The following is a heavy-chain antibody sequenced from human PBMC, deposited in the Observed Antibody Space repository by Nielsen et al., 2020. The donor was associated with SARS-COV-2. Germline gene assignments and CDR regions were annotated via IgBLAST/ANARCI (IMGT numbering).Heavy chain of an antibody. CDR3: ARDVKTVWVRGLGRYGYYYMDV. CDR1: GFTFRSYW. CDR2: INSDGSST. V-gene: IGHV3-74*01. J-gene: IGHJ6*03. D-gene: IGHD1-26*01. Sequence: GGSLRLSCAASGFTFRSYWMHWVRQAPGKGLVWVSRINSDGSSTSYADSVKARFTISRDNAKNTLYLQMNSLRAEETAVYYCARDVKTVWVRGLGRYGYYYMDVWGKGTTVTVSS.